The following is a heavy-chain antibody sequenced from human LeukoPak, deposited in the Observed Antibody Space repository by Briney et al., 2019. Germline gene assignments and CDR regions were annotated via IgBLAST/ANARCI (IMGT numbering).Heavy chain of an antibody. Sequence: ASETLSLTCTVSGGSISSGDYYWSWIRQPPGKGLDWIGYIYYSGSTYYNPSLKRRVTISVDTSKNQFSLKLSSVTAADTAVYYCAREGYCSSTSCYGAWWFDPWGQGTLVTVSS. CDR2: IYYSGST. D-gene: IGHD2-2*01. CDR1: GGSISSGDYY. V-gene: IGHV4-30-4*08. J-gene: IGHJ5*02. CDR3: AREGYCSSTSCYGAWWFDP.